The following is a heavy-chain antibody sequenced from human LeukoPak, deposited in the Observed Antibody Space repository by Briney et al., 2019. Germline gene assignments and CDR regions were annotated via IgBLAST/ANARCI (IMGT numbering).Heavy chain of an antibody. Sequence: GGSLRLSCAASEFTFSNYWMTWVRQAPGKGLEWVATIKQDGSEKYYMDSVRGRFTISRDNAKNSLYLQMNSLRAEDTAVYYCASPEWLPDSIDIWGQGTMVTASS. CDR1: EFTFSNYW. V-gene: IGHV3-7*01. J-gene: IGHJ3*02. CDR3: ASPEWLPDSIDI. CDR2: IKQDGSEK. D-gene: IGHD3-3*01.